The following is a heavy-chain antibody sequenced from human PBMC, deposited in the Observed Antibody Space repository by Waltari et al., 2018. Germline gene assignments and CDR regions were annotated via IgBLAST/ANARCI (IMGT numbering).Heavy chain of an antibody. CDR3: ARLVYYDFWSGYLPGPYYYGMDV. J-gene: IGHJ6*02. CDR1: GGSISSSSYH. CDR2: IYYSGST. D-gene: IGHD3-3*01. V-gene: IGHV4-39*01. Sequence: QLQLQESGPGLVQPSETLSLTCTVSGGSISSSSYHWGWLRQPPGKGLGWIGSIYYSGSTYYNPSLKSLVTISVETSKSQFSLKLSSVTAADTAVYYWARLVYYDFWSGYLPGPYYYGMDVWGQGTTVTVSS.